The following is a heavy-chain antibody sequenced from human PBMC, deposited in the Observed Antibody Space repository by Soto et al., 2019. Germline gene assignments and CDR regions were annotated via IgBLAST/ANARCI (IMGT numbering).Heavy chain of an antibody. CDR3: VRSKGGYSYGTPFDY. J-gene: IGHJ4*02. CDR2: ISWNSGNI. Sequence: EVQLEESGGALVQPGRSLRLSCAASGFTFDDYAIYWVRQVLGKGPEWVSSISWNSGNIGYADSVKGRFTTSRDNAENSLYMQMNSLRPEDTALYYCVRSKGGYSYGTPFDYWGQGTLVTVSS. D-gene: IGHD5-18*01. CDR1: GFTFDDYA. V-gene: IGHV3-9*01.